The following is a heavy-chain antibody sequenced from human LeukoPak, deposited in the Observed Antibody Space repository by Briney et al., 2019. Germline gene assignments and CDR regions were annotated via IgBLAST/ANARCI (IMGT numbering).Heavy chain of an antibody. CDR2: INPSGGST. D-gene: IGHD2-8*01. CDR1: GYTFTSYA. V-gene: IGHV1-46*01. Sequence: GASVKVSCKASGYTFTSYAMNWVRQAPGQGLEWMGIINPSGGSTSYAQKFQGRVTMTRDTSTSTVYMELSSLRSEDTAVYYCARGQTKTDLDYWGQGTLVTVSS. J-gene: IGHJ4*02. CDR3: ARGQTKTDLDY.